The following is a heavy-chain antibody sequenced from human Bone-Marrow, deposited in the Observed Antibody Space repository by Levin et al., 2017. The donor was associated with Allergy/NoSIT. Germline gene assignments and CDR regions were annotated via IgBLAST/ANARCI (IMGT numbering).Heavy chain of an antibody. CDR2: IIPIFGSP. D-gene: IGHD3-10*01. J-gene: IGHJ4*02. CDR3: ARGISLIRGRMNPYYFDS. Sequence: NAGGSLRLSCQAPGDTFSIYVLSWVRQAPGEGLEWMGTIIPIFGSPNYAQKFQGRVTITADESTSTVYMELSNLRSEDKAVYYCARGISLIRGRMNPYYFDSWGQGTLVTV. V-gene: IGHV1-69*15. CDR1: GDTFSIYV.